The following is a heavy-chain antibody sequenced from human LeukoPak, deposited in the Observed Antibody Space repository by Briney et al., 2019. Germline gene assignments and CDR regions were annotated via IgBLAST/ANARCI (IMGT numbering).Heavy chain of an antibody. D-gene: IGHD6-13*01. V-gene: IGHV3-23*01. J-gene: IGHJ4*02. CDR3: AKALEQETVIALDS. CDR1: GFTFSTYA. CDR2: ISGSGGST. Sequence: GGSLRLSCAASGFTFSTYAMSWVRLAPGKGLEWVSAISGSGGSTYYADSVKGRFTISRDNSKNTLYLQMNSLRAEDTSIYFCAKALEQETVIALDSWGQGTLVAVSS.